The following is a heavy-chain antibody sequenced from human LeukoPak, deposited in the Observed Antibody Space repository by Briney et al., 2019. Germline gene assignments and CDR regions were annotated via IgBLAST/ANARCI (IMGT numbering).Heavy chain of an antibody. D-gene: IGHD2-8*01. CDR3: AKYLTLGMLTEFDY. CDR2: ISGSGGST. J-gene: IGHJ4*02. CDR1: GFTFSSYA. Sequence: GGSLRLSCAASGFTFSSYAMSWVRQAPGKGLEWVSAISGSGGSTYYADSVKGRFTTSRDNSKNTLYLQMNSLRAEDTAVYYCAKYLTLGMLTEFDYWGQGTLVTVSS. V-gene: IGHV3-23*01.